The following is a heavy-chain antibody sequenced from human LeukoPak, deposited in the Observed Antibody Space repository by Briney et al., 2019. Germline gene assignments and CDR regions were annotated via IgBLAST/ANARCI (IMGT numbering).Heavy chain of an antibody. D-gene: IGHD3-3*01. CDR2: IYYSGST. CDR3: AREVFGVARAFDS. CDR1: GGSISSSSYY. Sequence: SETLSLTCTVSGGSISSSSYYWGWIRQPPGKGLEWIGSIYYSGSTNYNPSLKSRVTISVDTSKNQFSLKLRSVTAADTALYYCAREVFGVARAFDSWGQGTLVTVSS. V-gene: IGHV4-39*07. J-gene: IGHJ4*02.